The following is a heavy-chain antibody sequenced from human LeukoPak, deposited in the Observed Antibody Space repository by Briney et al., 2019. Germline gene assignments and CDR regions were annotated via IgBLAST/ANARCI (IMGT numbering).Heavy chain of an antibody. J-gene: IGHJ5*02. Sequence: VASVKVSCKASGCTFTGYYMHWVRQAPGQGLEWMGWINPNSGGTNYAQKFQGRVTMTRDTSISTAYMELSRLRSDDTAVYYCARSLREKNWFDPWGQGTLVTVSS. CDR3: ARSLREKNWFDP. D-gene: IGHD5/OR15-5a*01. CDR2: INPNSGGT. V-gene: IGHV1-2*02. CDR1: GCTFTGYY.